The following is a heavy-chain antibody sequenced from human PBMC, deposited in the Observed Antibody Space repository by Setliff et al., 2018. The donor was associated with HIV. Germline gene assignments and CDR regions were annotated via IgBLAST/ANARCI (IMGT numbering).Heavy chain of an antibody. Sequence: LSLTCAVSGGSIGTANWWSWVRQPPGQGLEWIGETYYSGNTNYNPSLKSRVTMSVDKPKNHLSLKLSSVTAADTAVYYCAGGPGYCSGGTCYLGGWFDPWGQGTLVTVSS. D-gene: IGHD2-15*01. J-gene: IGHJ5*02. CDR2: TYYSGNT. CDR3: AGGPGYCSGGTCYLGGWFDP. CDR1: GGSIGTANW. V-gene: IGHV4-4*02.